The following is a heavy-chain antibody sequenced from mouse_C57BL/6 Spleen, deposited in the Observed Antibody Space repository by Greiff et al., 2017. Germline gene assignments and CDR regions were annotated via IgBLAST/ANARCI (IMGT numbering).Heavy chain of an antibody. CDR1: GYSITSGYY. Sequence: EVQLQESGPGLVKPSQSLSLTCSVTGYSITSGYYWNWIRQFPGNKLEWMGYISYDGSNNYNPSLKNRISITRDTSKNQFFLKLNSVTTEDTATYYCARVPNYYGSPDYWGQGTTLTVSS. CDR3: ARVPNYYGSPDY. J-gene: IGHJ2*01. V-gene: IGHV3-6*01. CDR2: ISYDGSN. D-gene: IGHD1-1*01.